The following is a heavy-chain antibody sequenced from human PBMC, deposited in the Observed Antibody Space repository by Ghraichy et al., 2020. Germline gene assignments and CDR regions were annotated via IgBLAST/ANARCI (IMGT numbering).Heavy chain of an antibody. CDR2: IYLTGTT. CDR3: ARGRPPPSGSYPDAFDI. J-gene: IGHJ3*02. V-gene: IGHV4-39*07. D-gene: IGHD1-26*01. CDR1: GDFVSSSPYY. Sequence: SETLSLTCSVSGDFVSSSPYYWGWVRQPPGLGLEWITSIYLTGTTYYNPSLKGRVTMSVDTSTNQFSLKLTSVTAADAAVYYCARGRPPPSGSYPDAFDIWGQGTMVTVSS.